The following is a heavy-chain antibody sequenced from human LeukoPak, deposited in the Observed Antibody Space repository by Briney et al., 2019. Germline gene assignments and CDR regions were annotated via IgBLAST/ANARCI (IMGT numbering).Heavy chain of an antibody. J-gene: IGHJ4*02. Sequence: PGGSLRLSCAASGFTFSSFWMHWVRQAPGKGLVWVSRINSDGSITTYADSVKGRFTISRDNAKNTVCLQLSSLRAEDTAVYYCTRAVVVTASDSWGQGTLVTVSS. CDR1: GFTFSSFW. CDR2: INSDGSIT. D-gene: IGHD2-21*02. CDR3: TRAVVVTASDS. V-gene: IGHV3-74*01.